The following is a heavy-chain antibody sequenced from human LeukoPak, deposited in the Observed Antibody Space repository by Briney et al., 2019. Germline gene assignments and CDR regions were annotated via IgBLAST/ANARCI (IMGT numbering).Heavy chain of an antibody. Sequence: PGGSLRLSCVASGFTFSSNGMHWVRQAPGKGLGWVAVILKDGTTTYYVDSVKGRFTISRDNSKNTLYLQMNSLRAEDTAVYYCAKWSLTTWGYFDYWGQGTLVTVSS. J-gene: IGHJ4*02. CDR1: GFTFSSNG. V-gene: IGHV3-30*18. CDR3: AKWSLTTWGYFDY. D-gene: IGHD1-14*01. CDR2: ILKDGTTT.